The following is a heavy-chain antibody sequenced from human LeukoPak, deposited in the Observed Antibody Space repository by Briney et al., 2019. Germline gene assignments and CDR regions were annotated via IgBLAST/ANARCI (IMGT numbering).Heavy chain of an antibody. Sequence: SVKVFCKASGGTFSSYAISWVRQAPGQGLEWMGGIIPIFGTANYAQKFQGRVTITADKSTSTAYMELSSLRSEDTAVYYCARAVGYSYGFADFDYWGQGTLVTVSS. CDR3: ARAVGYSYGFADFDY. J-gene: IGHJ4*02. CDR2: IIPIFGTA. V-gene: IGHV1-69*06. D-gene: IGHD5-18*01. CDR1: GGTFSSYA.